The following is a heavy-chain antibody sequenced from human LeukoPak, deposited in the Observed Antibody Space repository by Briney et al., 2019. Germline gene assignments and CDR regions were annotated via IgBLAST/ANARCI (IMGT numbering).Heavy chain of an antibody. V-gene: IGHV1-46*01. CDR3: ARDRYSSSWRPDAFDI. J-gene: IGHJ3*02. D-gene: IGHD6-13*01. CDR2: INPSGGST. CDR1: GYTFTSYY. Sequence: ASVKLSCKASGYTFTSYYMHWVRQAPGQGLEWMGIINPSGGSTSYAQKFQGRVTMTRDTSTSTVYMELSSLRSEDTAVYYCARDRYSSSWRPDAFDIWGQGTMVTVSS.